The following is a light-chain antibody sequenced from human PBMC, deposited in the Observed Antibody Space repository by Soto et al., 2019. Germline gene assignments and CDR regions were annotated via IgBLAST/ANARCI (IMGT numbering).Light chain of an antibody. J-gene: IGKJ1*01. V-gene: IGKV3-15*01. CDR2: GAS. CDR1: QSVSSN. CDR3: QQYNNWPRT. Sequence: MMTHSPGTLSLSAEERATLSCTPSQSVSSNLAWYQHKPGQAPRLLIYGASTRATGIPARFSGSGSGTEFTLTISSLQSEDFAVYYCQQYNNWPRTFGQGTKV.